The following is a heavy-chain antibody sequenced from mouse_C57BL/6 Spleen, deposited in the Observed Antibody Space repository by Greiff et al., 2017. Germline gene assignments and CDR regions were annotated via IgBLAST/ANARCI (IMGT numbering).Heavy chain of an antibody. V-gene: IGHV3-6*01. Sequence: EVKLMESGPGLVKPSQSLSLTCSVTGYSITSGYYWNWIRQFPGNKLEWMGYISYDGSNNYNPSLKNRISITRDTSKNQFFLKLNSVTTEDTATYYCARERTGDGYYVNYWGQGTTLTVSS. CDR2: ISYDGSN. CDR1: GYSITSGYY. CDR3: ARERTGDGYYVNY. J-gene: IGHJ2*01. D-gene: IGHD2-3*01.